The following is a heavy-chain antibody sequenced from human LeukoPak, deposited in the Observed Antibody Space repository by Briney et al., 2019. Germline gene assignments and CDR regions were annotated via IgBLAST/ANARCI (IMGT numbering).Heavy chain of an antibody. CDR2: IRFDGSNK. D-gene: IGHD2-2*01. Sequence: GGSLRLSCAASGFTFSRYGMHWVRQAPGKGLEWVAFIRFDGSNKYYADAVKGRFTISRDKSKNTPYPKMNSLRAENTAVYYCAKDRCSSTSWYPTYYYGMDVWGQGTPGTVS. V-gene: IGHV3-30*02. CDR1: GFTFSRYG. J-gene: IGHJ6*02. CDR3: AKDRCSSTSWYPTYYYGMDV.